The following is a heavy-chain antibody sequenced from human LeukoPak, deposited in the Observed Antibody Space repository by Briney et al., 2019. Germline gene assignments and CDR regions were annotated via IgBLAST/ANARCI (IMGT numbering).Heavy chain of an antibody. CDR2: ISPNSSDT. J-gene: IGHJ4*02. CDR1: GYTFTDYY. V-gene: IGHV1-2*02. CDR3: ATELSLN. Sequence: ASVKVSYKASGYTFTDYYMHWVRQAPGQGLEWMGWISPNSSDTNYAQKFQGRVTMTRDTSISTAYMQLSSLRSDDTAVYYCATELSLNWGQGTLVTVSS.